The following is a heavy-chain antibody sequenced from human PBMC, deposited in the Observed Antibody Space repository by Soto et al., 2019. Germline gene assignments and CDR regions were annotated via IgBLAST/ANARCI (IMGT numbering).Heavy chain of an antibody. V-gene: IGHV3-48*01. CDR2: ISSSGSTI. D-gene: IGHD3-22*01. J-gene: IGHJ4*02. CDR1: GFTFSSYN. CDR3: AKNPGYYYDSTGYHFDY. Sequence: GGSMRLSCAASGFTFSSYNMNWVRQATGKGLEWVSYISSSGSTIYYADSVKGRFTISRDNAKNSLYLQMNSLRAEDTAVYYCAKNPGYYYDSTGYHFDYWGQGTLVTVSS.